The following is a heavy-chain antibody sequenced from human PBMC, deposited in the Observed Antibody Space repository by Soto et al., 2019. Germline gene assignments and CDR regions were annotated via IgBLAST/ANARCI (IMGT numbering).Heavy chain of an antibody. V-gene: IGHV1-3*01. CDR2: INAGNGNT. J-gene: IGHJ6*02. Sequence: ASVKVSCKASGYTFTSYAMHWVRQAPGQRLEWMGWINAGNGNTKYSQKFQGRVTITRDTSASTAYMELSSLRSEDTAVYYCARSSYDFWSGYIYYYGMDVWGQGTTVTVSS. CDR1: GYTFTSYA. CDR3: ARSSYDFWSGYIYYYGMDV. D-gene: IGHD3-3*01.